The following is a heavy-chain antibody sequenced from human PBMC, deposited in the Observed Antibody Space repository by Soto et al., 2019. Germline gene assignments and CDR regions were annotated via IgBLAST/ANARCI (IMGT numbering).Heavy chain of an antibody. D-gene: IGHD2-15*01. V-gene: IGHV5-51*01. CDR2: IQPGDSDT. CDR3: ATLDPTQDRLDF. J-gene: IGHJ4*02. Sequence: PGESLKISCKPSGYDFFNYWIGWVRQLPGKGLEWMVFIQPGDSDTKYNPSFRGQITISVDKSISTAFLQWTSLRASDTAMYYCATLDPTQDRLDFWGQGTLVTVSS. CDR1: GYDFFNYW.